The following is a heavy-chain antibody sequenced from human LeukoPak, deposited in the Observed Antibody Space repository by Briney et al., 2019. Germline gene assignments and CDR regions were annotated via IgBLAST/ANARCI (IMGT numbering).Heavy chain of an antibody. Sequence: SETLSLTCTVSGGSISSGSYYWSWIRQPAGKGLEWIGRIYTSGSTNYNPSLKSRVTISVDTSKNQFSLKLSSVTAADTAVYYCARSVGAALIMDYYYYMDVWGKGTTVTVSS. D-gene: IGHD6-6*01. CDR3: ARSVGAALIMDYYYYMDV. V-gene: IGHV4-61*02. CDR1: GGSISSGSYY. J-gene: IGHJ6*03. CDR2: IYTSGST.